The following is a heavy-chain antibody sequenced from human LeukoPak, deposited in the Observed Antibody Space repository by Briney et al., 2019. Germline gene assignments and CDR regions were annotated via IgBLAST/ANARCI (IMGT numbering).Heavy chain of an antibody. Sequence: GGSLRLSCAASGFTFSSYGMHWVRQAPGKGLEWVAFIRDDGGNKYYADSVKGRFTISRDNSKKTLYLQMNSLRAEDTAVYYCAKDRGTMVRGVPNWFDSWGQGTLVTVSS. CDR1: GFTFSSYG. D-gene: IGHD3-10*01. CDR2: IRDDGGNK. CDR3: AKDRGTMVRGVPNWFDS. J-gene: IGHJ5*01. V-gene: IGHV3-30*02.